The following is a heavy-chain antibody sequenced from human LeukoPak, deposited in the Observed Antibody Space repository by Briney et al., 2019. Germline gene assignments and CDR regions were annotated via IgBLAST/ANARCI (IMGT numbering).Heavy chain of an antibody. CDR3: AREGGSGWYYFDY. CDR1: AGSISSYY. Sequence: ASETLSLTCTVSAGSISSYYWSWIRQPPGKGLEWLGYIYYSGSTNYNPSLKSRVTISVDTSKNQFSLKLSSVTAADTAVYYCAREGGSGWYYFDYWGQGTLVTVSS. D-gene: IGHD6-19*01. V-gene: IGHV4-59*01. J-gene: IGHJ4*02. CDR2: IYYSGST.